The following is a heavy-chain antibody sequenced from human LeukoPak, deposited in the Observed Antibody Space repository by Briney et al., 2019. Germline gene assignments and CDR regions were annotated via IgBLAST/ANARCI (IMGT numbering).Heavy chain of an antibody. Sequence: SETLSLTCTVSGGSISSGDYYWSWIRQPPGKGLEWIGYIYYSGSTYYNPSLKSRVTISVDTSKNQFSLKLSSVTAADTAMYYCARHRIAAAGTYFDYWGQGTLVTVSS. J-gene: IGHJ4*02. V-gene: IGHV4-30-4*01. CDR1: GGSISSGDYY. D-gene: IGHD6-13*01. CDR2: IYYSGST. CDR3: ARHRIAAAGTYFDY.